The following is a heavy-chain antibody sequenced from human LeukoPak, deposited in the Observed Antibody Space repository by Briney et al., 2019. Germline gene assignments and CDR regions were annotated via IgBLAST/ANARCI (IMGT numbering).Heavy chain of an antibody. CDR1: GDSVSSNIVA. J-gene: IGHJ5*02. V-gene: IGHV6-1*01. CDR3: ARGRPVTTVTVGWFDP. D-gene: IGHD4-17*01. CDR2: TYYRSKWYY. Sequence: SQTLSLTCAISGDSVSSNIVAWIWLRQSPSRGLEWLGRTYYRSKWYYDYAISVKSRMTINVDTSKNLFSLQLKSVTPADTAVYYCARGRPVTTVTVGWFDPWGQGTPVTVSS.